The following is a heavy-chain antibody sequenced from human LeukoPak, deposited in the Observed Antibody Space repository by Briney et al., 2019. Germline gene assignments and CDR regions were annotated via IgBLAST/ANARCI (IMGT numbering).Heavy chain of an antibody. CDR1: GFPFSSYA. J-gene: IGHJ4*02. V-gene: IGHV3-23*01. CDR3: AKRHGDYFDY. Sequence: PGASLRLSCAASGFPFSSYAMSWVRQPPGKGLECVSTISDSFRITDDADSVKGRFTISRDNSKNTLYLQMNTLRAEDTAVYYCAKRHGDYFDYWGREPWSPSPQ. D-gene: IGHD4-17*01. CDR2: ISDSFRIT.